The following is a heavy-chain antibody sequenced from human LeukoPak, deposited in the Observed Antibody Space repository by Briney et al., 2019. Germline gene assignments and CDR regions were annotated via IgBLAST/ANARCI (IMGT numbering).Heavy chain of an antibody. CDR1: AHILSDPP. CDR2: IPYEETIK. D-gene: IGHD2-2*01. V-gene: IGHV3-30*04. Sequence: GGSQTLSCDLSAHILSDPPIHWVRQATEKALEWVTVIPYEETIKLYAHSVKGQFTVSRDNSNYTSYLDMHSPRTEDTPVHFSSSLPGGTSQDTYFDYWGQGTLVTVSS. J-gene: IGHJ4*02. CDR3: SSLPGGTSQDTYFDY.